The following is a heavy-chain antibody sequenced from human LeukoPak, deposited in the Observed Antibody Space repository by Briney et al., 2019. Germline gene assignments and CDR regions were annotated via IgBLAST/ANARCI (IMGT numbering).Heavy chain of an antibody. CDR1: GYTFTSYG. CDR3: ARGPYYYDSSGYYFPTPFDY. V-gene: IGHV1-18*01. J-gene: IGHJ4*02. Sequence: ASVKVSCKASGYTFTSYGISWVRQAPGQGLEWMGWISAYNGNTNYAQKLQGRVTMTTDTSTSTVYMELSSLRSEDTAVYYCARGPYYYDSSGYYFPTPFDYWGQGTLVTVSS. CDR2: ISAYNGNT. D-gene: IGHD3-22*01.